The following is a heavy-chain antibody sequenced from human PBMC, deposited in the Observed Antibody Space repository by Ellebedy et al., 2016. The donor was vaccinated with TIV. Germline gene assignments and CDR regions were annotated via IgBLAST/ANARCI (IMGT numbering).Heavy chain of an antibody. CDR1: GYTFTGYY. Sequence: ASVKVSCXASGYTFTGYYMHWVRQAPGQGLEWMGWMNPNSGGAHYAQKFQGRDNMTRDTSTSTAYMELSRLRSDDTAVYYCARDRGGTTGGAFDIWGQGTMVTVSS. CDR2: MNPNSGGA. J-gene: IGHJ3*02. CDR3: ARDRGGTTGGAFDI. D-gene: IGHD1-14*01. V-gene: IGHV1-2*02.